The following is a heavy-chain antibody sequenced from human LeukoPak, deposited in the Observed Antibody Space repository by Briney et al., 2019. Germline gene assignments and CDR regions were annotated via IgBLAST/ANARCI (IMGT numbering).Heavy chain of an antibody. J-gene: IGHJ6*03. Sequence: GGSLRLSCAASGFTFDDYGMSWVRQAPGKGLEWVSGINWNGGSTGYADSVKGRFTISRDNSKNTLYLQMNSLRAEDTAVYYCARDRRGAAAGPYMDVWGKGTTVTVSS. V-gene: IGHV3-20*04. CDR1: GFTFDDYG. CDR3: ARDRRGAAAGPYMDV. D-gene: IGHD6-13*01. CDR2: INWNGGST.